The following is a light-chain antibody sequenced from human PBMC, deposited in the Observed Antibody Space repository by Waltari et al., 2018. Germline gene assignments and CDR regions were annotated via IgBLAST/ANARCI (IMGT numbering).Light chain of an antibody. CDR1: RRELAVFNY. J-gene: IGLJ3*02. V-gene: IGLV2-14*01. CDR3: SSYTSTWV. Sequence: QSALTQSASVSGSPGQSITISCTGTRRELAVFNYVSLYQQHPGKAPQLMIYDVSKRPSGVSNRFSGSKSGNTASLTISGLQAEDEADYYCSSYTSTWVFGGGTKLTVL. CDR2: DVS.